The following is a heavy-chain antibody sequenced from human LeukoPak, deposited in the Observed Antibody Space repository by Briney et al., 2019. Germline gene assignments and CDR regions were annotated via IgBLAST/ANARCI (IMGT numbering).Heavy chain of an antibody. CDR1: VTVRSNY. V-gene: IGHV3-53*05. D-gene: IGHD2-15*01. CDR2: ILSGGST. J-gene: IGHJ3*01. Sequence: GGSLRLSCAASVTVRSNYMSWVRQAPGKGLEWVSVILSGGSTSYADSVKGRFTISRDNSKNTVYPQIDGLRTEDTGVYYCATNVVVVAATGVLDVWGQGTMVTVSS. CDR3: ATNVVVVAATGVLDV.